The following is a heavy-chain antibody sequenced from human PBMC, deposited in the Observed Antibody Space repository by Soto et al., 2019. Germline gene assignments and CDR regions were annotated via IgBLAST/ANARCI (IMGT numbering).Heavy chain of an antibody. V-gene: IGHV1-18*04. J-gene: IGHJ5*02. CDR3: ARDGDFWSGYPNWFDP. CDR1: GYTFTSYG. Sequence: ASVKVSCKASGYTFTSYGISWVRQAPGQGLEWMGWISAYNGNTNYAQKLQGRVTMTTDTSTSTAYMELRSLRSDDTSVYYCARDGDFWSGYPNWFDPWGQGTLVTVSS. D-gene: IGHD3-3*01. CDR2: ISAYNGNT.